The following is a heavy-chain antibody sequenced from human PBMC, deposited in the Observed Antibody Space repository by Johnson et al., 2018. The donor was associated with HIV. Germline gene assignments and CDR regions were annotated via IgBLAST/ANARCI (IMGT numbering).Heavy chain of an antibody. D-gene: IGHD3-3*01. CDR2: ISGSGGST. J-gene: IGHJ3*02. V-gene: IGHV3-23*04. CDR3: AREGGYDFWSGYGPEKRYAFDI. CDR1: GFTFSSYA. Sequence: VQLVESGGGVVQPGRSLRLSCAASGFTFSSYAMSWVRQAPGKGLEWVSAISGSGGSTYYADSVKGRFTISRDNSKNTLYLQMNSLRAEDTAVYYCAREGGYDFWSGYGPEKRYAFDIWGQGTMVTVSS.